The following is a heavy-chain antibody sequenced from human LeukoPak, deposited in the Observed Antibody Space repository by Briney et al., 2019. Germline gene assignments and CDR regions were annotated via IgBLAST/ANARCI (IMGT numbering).Heavy chain of an antibody. Sequence: GGSLRLSCAASGFTFDDYAMHWVRQAPGKGLEWVSLISWDGGSTYYADSVKGRFTISRDNSKNSLYLQMNSLRAEDTALYYCAKDIAQLQYPDNWGQGTLVTVSS. V-gene: IGHV3-43D*03. J-gene: IGHJ4*02. CDR2: ISWDGGST. CDR1: GFTFDDYA. CDR3: AKDIAQLQYPDN. D-gene: IGHD4-11*01.